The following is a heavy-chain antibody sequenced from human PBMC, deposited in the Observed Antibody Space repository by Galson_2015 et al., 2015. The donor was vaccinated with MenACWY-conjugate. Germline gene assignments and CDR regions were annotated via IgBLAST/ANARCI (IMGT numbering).Heavy chain of an antibody. V-gene: IGHV3-23*01. D-gene: IGHD6-13*01. CDR3: VKADDSSWYVYFQS. CDR2: ISGSGSST. CDR1: GLTFSNYA. J-gene: IGHJ4*02. Sequence: SLRLSCAASGLTFSNYAMAWVRQAPGKGPEWVSTISGSGSSTYYTDSVKGRFIIFRDNSKNTLNLQMNSLRVEDTAIYYCVKADDSSWYVYFQSWGQGTLVTVSS.